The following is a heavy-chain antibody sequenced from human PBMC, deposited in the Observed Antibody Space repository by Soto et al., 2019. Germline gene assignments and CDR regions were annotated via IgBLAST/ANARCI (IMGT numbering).Heavy chain of an antibody. J-gene: IGHJ3*01. D-gene: IGHD3-22*01. CDR3: AKDIAPNYYDSRGGPFDV. CDR2: ISGGSVNT. Sequence: GGSLRLSCVASGFTFSNYAMNWVRQAPGKGLEWISAISGGSVNTYYADSVKGRFSVSRDNSKSTLYLQINSLRAADTAVYYCAKDIAPNYYDSRGGPFDVWGQGTMVTV. V-gene: IGHV3-23*01. CDR1: GFTFSNYA.